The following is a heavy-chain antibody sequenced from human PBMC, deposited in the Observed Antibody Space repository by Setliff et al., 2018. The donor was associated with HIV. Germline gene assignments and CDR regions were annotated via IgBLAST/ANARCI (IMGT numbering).Heavy chain of an antibody. Sequence: ASVKVSCKASGYTFTGYYMHWVRQAPGQGLEWMGGFDPEAGETIYARKFQGRITMTEDTSTDTAYMELGSLRSEDTAVYYCATGIRVTGSDYFDYWGQGTLVTVSS. CDR3: ATGIRVTGSDYFDY. CDR1: GYTFTGYY. J-gene: IGHJ4*02. V-gene: IGHV1-24*01. CDR2: FDPEAGET. D-gene: IGHD3-10*01.